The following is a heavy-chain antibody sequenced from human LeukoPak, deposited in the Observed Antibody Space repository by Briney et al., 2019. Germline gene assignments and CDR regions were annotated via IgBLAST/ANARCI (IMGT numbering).Heavy chain of an antibody. CDR2: ISSSSSYI. V-gene: IGHV3-21*01. CDR3: ARGRYDSSGYYPDAFDI. Sequence: GGSLRLSCAASGFTFSSYSMNWVRQAPGKGLEWVSSISSSSSYIYYADSVKGRFTISRDNAKNSLYLQMNSLRAGDTAVYYCARGRYDSSGYYPDAFDIWGQGTMVTVSS. CDR1: GFTFSSYS. J-gene: IGHJ3*02. D-gene: IGHD3-22*01.